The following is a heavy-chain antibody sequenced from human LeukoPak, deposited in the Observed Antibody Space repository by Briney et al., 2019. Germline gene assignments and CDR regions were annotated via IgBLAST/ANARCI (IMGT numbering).Heavy chain of an antibody. V-gene: IGHV4-59*12. CDR1: GGSISSYY. CDR2: IYYSGST. Sequence: PSETLSLTCTVSGGSISSYYWSWIRQPPGKGLEWIGYIYYSGSTNYKSSLKSRVTISVDTSKNQFSLKLSSVTAADTAVYYCARDFRGIPGSGSYYFSASVYFDPWGQGTLVTVSS. J-gene: IGHJ5*02. D-gene: IGHD3-10*01. CDR3: ARDFRGIPGSGSYYFSASVYFDP.